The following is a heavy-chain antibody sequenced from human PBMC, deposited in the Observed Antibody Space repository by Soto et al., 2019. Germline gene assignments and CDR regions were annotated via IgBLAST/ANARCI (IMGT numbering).Heavy chain of an antibody. CDR2: IWYDGSDK. Sequence: TGGSLRLSCAASGFTFSSYGMHWVRQAPGKGLEWVAVIWYDGSDKYYADSVKGRFTISRDNSKNTLYLQMNSLRVEDTAVYYCARGTFNYYYGMDVWGQGTTVTVSS. J-gene: IGHJ6*02. V-gene: IGHV3-33*01. D-gene: IGHD1-1*01. CDR1: GFTFSSYG. CDR3: ARGTFNYYYGMDV.